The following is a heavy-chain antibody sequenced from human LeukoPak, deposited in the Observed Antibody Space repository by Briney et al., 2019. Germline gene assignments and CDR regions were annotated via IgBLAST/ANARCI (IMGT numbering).Heavy chain of an antibody. CDR3: ARVDGSGVHFDY. Sequence: ASVKVSCKVSGYTFTSYYMHWVRQAPGQGLEWMGIINPSGGSTSYAQKFQGRVTMTRDTSTSTVYMELSSLRSEDTAVYYCARVDGSGVHFDYWGQGTLVTVSS. V-gene: IGHV1-46*01. J-gene: IGHJ4*02. CDR2: INPSGGST. D-gene: IGHD3-10*01. CDR1: GYTFTSYY.